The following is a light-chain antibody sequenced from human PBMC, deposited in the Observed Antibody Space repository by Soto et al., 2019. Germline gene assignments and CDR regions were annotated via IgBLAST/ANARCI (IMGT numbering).Light chain of an antibody. CDR2: GAS. J-gene: IGKJ4*01. CDR3: QQTYLSPPT. CDR1: HNIRDN. Sequence: DIQMTQSPSSRSAPLGDTVTITCRASHNIRDNLNWYQQKPGKPPKLLIYGASTLQSGAPSRFSGGGFGSDFTLIISSLQPEDFASYYCQQTYLSPPTFGGETKVEIK. V-gene: IGKV1-39*01.